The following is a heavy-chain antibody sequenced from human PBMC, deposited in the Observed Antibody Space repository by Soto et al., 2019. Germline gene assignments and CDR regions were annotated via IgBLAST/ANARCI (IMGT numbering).Heavy chain of an antibody. V-gene: IGHV3-23*01. CDR2: VSGSGAIT. J-gene: IGHJ4*02. D-gene: IGHD6-13*01. CDR1: GFPFSSYA. CDR3: LPSTYSIILTLDY. Sequence: GGSLRLSCAASGFPFSSYAMSWVRQAPGKGLEWVSGVSGSGAITDYADSVKGRFTISRDNSNNTLYMQMNSLRAEDTAVYYCLPSTYSIILTLDYWGQGTLVTVSS.